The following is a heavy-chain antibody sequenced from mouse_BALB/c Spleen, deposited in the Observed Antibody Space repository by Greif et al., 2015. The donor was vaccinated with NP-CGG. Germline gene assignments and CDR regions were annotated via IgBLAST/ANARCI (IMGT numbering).Heavy chain of an antibody. CDR2: ISCYNGAT. CDR1: GYSFTGYY. Sequence: LVKTGASVKISCKASGYSFTGYYMHWVKQSHGKSLEWIGYISCYNGATSYNQKFKGKATFTVDTSSSTAYMQFNSLTSEDSAVYYCARSGGYAVWYFDVWGAGTTVTVSS. V-gene: IGHV1S34*01. D-gene: IGHD6-5*01. CDR3: ARSGGYAVWYFDV. J-gene: IGHJ1*01.